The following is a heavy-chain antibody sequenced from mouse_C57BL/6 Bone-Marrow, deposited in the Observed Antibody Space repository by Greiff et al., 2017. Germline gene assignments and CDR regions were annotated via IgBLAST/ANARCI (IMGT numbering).Heavy chain of an antibody. CDR2: ISYDGSN. D-gene: IGHD2-12*01. J-gene: IGHJ3*01. CDR3: ARGFTTV. CDR1: GYSITSGYY. V-gene: IGHV3-6*01. Sequence: EVQLQQSGPGLVKPSQSLSLTCSVTGYSITSGYYWNWIRQFPGNKLEWMGYISYDGSNNYNPSLKNRISITRDTSKNQFFLTLNSVTTEDTATYYCARGFTTVWGQGTLVTVSA.